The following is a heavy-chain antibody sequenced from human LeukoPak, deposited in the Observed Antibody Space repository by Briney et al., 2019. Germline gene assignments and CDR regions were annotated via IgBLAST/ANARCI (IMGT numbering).Heavy chain of an antibody. J-gene: IGHJ6*03. CDR1: GGSISGYY. V-gene: IGHV4-59*12. D-gene: IGHD3-3*01. Sequence: MSSETLSLACSVSGGSISGYYWSWIRQPPGKGLEWIGYIYDSGSTNYNPSLKSRVTISVDTSKNQFSLKLSSVTAADTAVYYCATVLRSYNAYYYYYYMDVWGKGTTVTVSS. CDR2: IYDSGST. CDR3: ATVLRSYNAYYYYYYMDV.